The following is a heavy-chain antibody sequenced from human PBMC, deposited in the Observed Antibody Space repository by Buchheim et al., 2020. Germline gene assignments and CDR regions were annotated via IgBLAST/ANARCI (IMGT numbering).Heavy chain of an antibody. CDR1: GGSISRYY. J-gene: IGHJ5*02. CDR2: IYYSGST. D-gene: IGHD6-19*01. Sequence: QVQLQESGPGLVKPSETLSLTCTVSGGSISRYYWSWIRQPPGKGLEWIGYIYYSGSTNYNPSLKSRVTISLDTSKNQFSLKLSSMTAADTAVYYCARDAPLYSGDWYVEENNWFDPWGQGTL. V-gene: IGHV4-59*01. CDR3: ARDAPLYSGDWYVEENNWFDP.